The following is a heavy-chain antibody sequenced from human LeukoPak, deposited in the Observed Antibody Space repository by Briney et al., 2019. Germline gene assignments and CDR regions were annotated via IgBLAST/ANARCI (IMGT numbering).Heavy chain of an antibody. D-gene: IGHD2-15*01. J-gene: IGHJ4*02. V-gene: IGHV5-10-1*01. CDR2: IDPSDSYT. CDR1: GYSFTNYW. Sequence: GESLRISCKGSGYSFTNYWITWVRQMPGKGLEWMGRIDPSDSYTNYSPSFQGHVTISVDKSISTAYLQWSSLKASDTAMYYCARHRGYCTGGSCLSFDYWGQGTLVTVSS. CDR3: ARHRGYCTGGSCLSFDY.